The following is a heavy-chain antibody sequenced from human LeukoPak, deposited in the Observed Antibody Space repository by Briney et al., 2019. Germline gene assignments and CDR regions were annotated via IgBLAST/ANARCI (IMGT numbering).Heavy chain of an antibody. V-gene: IGHV3-23*01. Sequence: GGSLRLSCAASGFTFSSYGMSWVRQAPGKGLEWVSAISGSGGSTYYADSVKGRFTISRDNSKNTLYLQMNSLRAEDTAVYYCSRLMVRGVTDYWGQGTLVTVSS. CDR2: ISGSGGST. CDR3: SRLMVRGVTDY. J-gene: IGHJ4*02. CDR1: GFTFSSYG. D-gene: IGHD3-10*01.